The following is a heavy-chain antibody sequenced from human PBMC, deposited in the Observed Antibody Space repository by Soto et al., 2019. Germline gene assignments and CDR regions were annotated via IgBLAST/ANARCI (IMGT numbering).Heavy chain of an antibody. CDR2: IYHSGST. CDR3: ARTESGTFDH. Sequence: SETLYLTCAVSGGSISSGGYSWSWIRQPPGKGLEWIGYIYHSGSTYYNPSLKSRVTISVDRSKNQFSLKLSSVTAADMAVYYCARTESGTFDHRGQGTLVTVTS. J-gene: IGHJ5*02. CDR1: GGSISSGGYS. D-gene: IGHD1-7*01. V-gene: IGHV4-30-2*01.